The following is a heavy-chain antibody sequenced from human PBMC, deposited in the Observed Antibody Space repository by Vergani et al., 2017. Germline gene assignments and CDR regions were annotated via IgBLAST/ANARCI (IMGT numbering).Heavy chain of an antibody. CDR3: ARGSLRYCSGGSCYPY. CDR1: GFTFSSYE. V-gene: IGHV3-7*03. CDR2: IKEDGSEK. J-gene: IGHJ4*02. D-gene: IGHD2-15*01. Sequence: EVQLVESGGGLVQPGGSLRLSCAASGFTFSSYEMNWVRQAPGKGLEWVANIKEDGSEKNYVDSVKGRFTISRDNAKKSLYLQMNSLRGEDTAVYYCARGSLRYCSGGSCYPYWGQGTLVTVSS.